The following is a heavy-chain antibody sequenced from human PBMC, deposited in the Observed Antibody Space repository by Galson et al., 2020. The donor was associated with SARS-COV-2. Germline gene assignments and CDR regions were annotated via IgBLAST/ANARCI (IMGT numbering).Heavy chain of an antibody. Sequence: ASVTVSCKASGSTFTNYGISWVRQAPGQGLDWMGWISSYNGNTNFAQKFQGRVTMTTDTSTSTAYMELRSLRSDDTAVYYCARRGTYPSFDDFWGQGTLVTVS. CDR3: ARRGTYPSFDDF. CDR1: GSTFTNYG. V-gene: IGHV1-18*01. D-gene: IGHD1-26*01. J-gene: IGHJ4*02. CDR2: ISSYNGNT.